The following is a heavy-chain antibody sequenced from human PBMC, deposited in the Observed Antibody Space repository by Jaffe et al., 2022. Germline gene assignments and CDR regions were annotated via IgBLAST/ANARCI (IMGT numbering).Heavy chain of an antibody. Sequence: QLQLQESGSGLVKPSQTLSLTCAVSGGSISSGGYSWSWIRQPPGKGLEWIGYIYHSGSTYYNPSLKSRVTISVDRSKNQFSLKLSSVTAADTAVYYCAREVVPVSAGWFDPWGQGTLVTVSS. V-gene: IGHV4-30-2*01. CDR1: GGSISSGGYS. J-gene: IGHJ5*02. CDR3: AREVVPVSAGWFDP. D-gene: IGHD2-2*01. CDR2: IYHSGST.